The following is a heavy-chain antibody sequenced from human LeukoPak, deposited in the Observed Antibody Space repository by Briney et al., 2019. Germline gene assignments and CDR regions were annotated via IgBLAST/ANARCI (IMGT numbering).Heavy chain of an antibody. Sequence: ASVKVSCKASGYTFTGYYMHWVRQAPGQGLEWMGWINPNSGGTNYAQKFQGRVTMTRDTSISTAYMELSRLRSDDTAVYYCARDHEKAAAGTGSDYWGQGTLVTVSS. V-gene: IGHV1-2*02. CDR3: ARDHEKAAAGTGSDY. CDR1: GYTFTGYY. CDR2: INPNSGGT. J-gene: IGHJ4*02. D-gene: IGHD6-13*01.